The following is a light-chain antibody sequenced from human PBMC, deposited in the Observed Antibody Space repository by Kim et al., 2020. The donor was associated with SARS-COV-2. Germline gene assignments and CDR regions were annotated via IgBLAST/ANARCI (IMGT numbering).Light chain of an antibody. CDR1: QSVGSSG. CDR3: QHYGSSPWT. V-gene: IGKV3-20*01. CDR2: GAS. J-gene: IGKJ1*01. Sequence: SPGERATLSCGASQSVGSSGLAWYQQKYGQAPRLLIYGASSRATGIPARFSGSGSGTDFTLTSNRLEPEDFAVYYCQHYGSSPWTFGQGTKVDIK.